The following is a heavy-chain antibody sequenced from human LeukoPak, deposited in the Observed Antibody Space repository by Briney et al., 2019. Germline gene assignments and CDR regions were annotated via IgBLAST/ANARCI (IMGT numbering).Heavy chain of an antibody. CDR1: GGSISSGSYY. CDR2: IYTSGST. V-gene: IGHV4-61*02. D-gene: IGHD6-6*01. CDR3: ARDLKQLAKFDY. Sequence: SKTLSLTCTVSGGSISSGSYYWSWIRQPAGKGLEWIGRIYTSGSTNYNPSLKSRVTISVDTSKNQFSLKLSSVTAADTAVYYCARDLKQLAKFDYWGQGTLVTVSS. J-gene: IGHJ4*02.